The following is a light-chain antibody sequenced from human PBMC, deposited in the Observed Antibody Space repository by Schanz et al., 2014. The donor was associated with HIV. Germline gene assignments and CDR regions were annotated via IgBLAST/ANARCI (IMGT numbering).Light chain of an antibody. CDR2: EAS. CDR1: QSIGNS. J-gene: IGKJ4*01. V-gene: IGKV1-5*01. CDR3: LQRNA. Sequence: IQMTQSPSTLSASVGDRVTLTCRASQSIGNSLAWYQQKPGRAPKLLIYEASNLKSGVPSRFSGSGSGTTFTLTISSLQPEDFATYYCLQRNAFVGGTKVEIK.